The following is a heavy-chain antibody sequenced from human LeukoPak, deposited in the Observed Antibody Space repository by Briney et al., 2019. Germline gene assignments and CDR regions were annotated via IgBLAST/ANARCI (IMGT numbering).Heavy chain of an antibody. Sequence: GGSLRLSCAASGFTFSSYGMHWVRQAPGKGLEWVAHISYDGSNKYYADSVKGRFTISRDNSKNTLYLQMNSLGAEDTAAYYCAKDRDYYDSSGYSGLDYWGQGTLVTVSS. V-gene: IGHV3-30*18. CDR1: GFTFSSYG. D-gene: IGHD3-22*01. CDR2: ISYDGSNK. J-gene: IGHJ4*02. CDR3: AKDRDYYDSSGYSGLDY.